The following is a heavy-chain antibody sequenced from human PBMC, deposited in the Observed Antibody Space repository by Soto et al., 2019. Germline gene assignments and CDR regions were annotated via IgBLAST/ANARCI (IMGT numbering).Heavy chain of an antibody. V-gene: IGHV3-23*01. D-gene: IGHD6-19*01. Sequence: EVQLLESGGGLVQPGASLRLSSAASGFTFSSYAMSWVRQAPGKGLEWVSAISGSGGRKYYAESVKCLYTISRDNSKNPLYLQMNNMRAEDTVVYYCANDERYISGWYERWGQGTLVTVSS. CDR1: GFTFSSYA. CDR3: ANDERYISGWYER. CDR2: ISGSGGRK. J-gene: IGHJ5*02.